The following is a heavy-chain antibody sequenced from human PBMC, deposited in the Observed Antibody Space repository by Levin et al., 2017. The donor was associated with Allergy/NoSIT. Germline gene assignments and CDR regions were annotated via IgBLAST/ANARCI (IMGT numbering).Heavy chain of an antibody. CDR1: GGSFSGYY. CDR2: INHSGST. Sequence: PSETLSLTCAVYGGSFSGYYWSWIRQPPGKGLEWIGEINHSGSTNYNPSLKSRVTISVDTSKNQFSLKLSSVTAADTAVYYCASRGGYYYYYYGMDVWGQGTTVTVSS. D-gene: IGHD2-15*01. V-gene: IGHV4-34*01. J-gene: IGHJ6*02. CDR3: ASRGGYYYYYYGMDV.